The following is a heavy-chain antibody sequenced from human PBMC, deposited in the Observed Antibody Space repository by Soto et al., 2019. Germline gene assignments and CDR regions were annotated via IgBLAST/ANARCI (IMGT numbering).Heavy chain of an antibody. CDR2: ISDDGNIK. Sequence: QPGGSLRLSCAASGFNFRSNAMHWVRQAPGKGLEWVAIISDDGNIKYYADSVKGRFSISRDNSKNTVYLQMNSLSVQDTAVYYCAKALDTAMDPLDYWGQGTLVTVSS. D-gene: IGHD5-18*01. V-gene: IGHV3-30-3*01. J-gene: IGHJ4*02. CDR3: AKALDTAMDPLDY. CDR1: GFNFRSNA.